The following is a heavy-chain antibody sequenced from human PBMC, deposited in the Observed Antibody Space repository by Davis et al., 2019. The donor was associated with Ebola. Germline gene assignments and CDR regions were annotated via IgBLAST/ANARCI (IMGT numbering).Heavy chain of an antibody. V-gene: IGHV3-64*01. Sequence: GGSLRLSCAASGFTFSSYAMHWVRQAPGKGLEYVSAISSNGGSTYYANSVKGRFTISRDNSKNTLYLQMNSLRAEDTAVYYCARERYGALWFDPWGQGTLVTVSS. J-gene: IGHJ5*02. CDR1: GFTFSSYA. CDR3: ARERYGALWFDP. D-gene: IGHD4-17*01. CDR2: ISSNGGST.